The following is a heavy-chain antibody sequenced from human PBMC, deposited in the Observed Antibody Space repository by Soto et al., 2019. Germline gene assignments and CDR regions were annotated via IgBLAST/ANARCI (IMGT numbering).Heavy chain of an antibody. CDR1: GFTFSSYA. CDR2: GSGGGT. D-gene: IGHD1-7*01. Sequence: PGGSLRLSCAASGFTFSSYAVSWVRQAPGKGLEWVSTGSGGGTYYADSVRGRFTISRDDSKNMLYLQMSGLRAEDTAVYYCAKSLSGTNYGMDVCGQGTTVTVSS. V-gene: IGHV3-23*01. CDR3: AKSLSGTNYGMDV. J-gene: IGHJ6*02.